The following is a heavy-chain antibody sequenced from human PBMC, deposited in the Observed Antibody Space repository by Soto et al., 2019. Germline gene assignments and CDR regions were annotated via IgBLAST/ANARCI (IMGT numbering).Heavy chain of an antibody. D-gene: IGHD2-15*01. CDR3: ARDVAATRVAFDI. Sequence: ASETLSLTCTVSGYSISSGYYWGWIRQPPGKGLEWIGSIHHSGSTYYNPSLKSRVTISVDTSKNQFSLKLSSVTAADTAVYYCARDVAATRVAFDIWGQGTMVTVSS. J-gene: IGHJ3*02. CDR2: IHHSGST. V-gene: IGHV4-38-2*02. CDR1: GYSISSGYY.